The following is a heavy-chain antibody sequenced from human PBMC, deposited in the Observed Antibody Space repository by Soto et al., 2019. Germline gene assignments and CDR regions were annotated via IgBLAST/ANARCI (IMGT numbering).Heavy chain of an antibody. CDR3: ARDRVPYSSYDAFDI. CDR2: IKQDGSEK. Sequence: GGSLRLSCAASGFTFSSYWMSWVRQAPGKGLEWVANIKQDGSEKYYVDSVKGRFNISRDNAKNSLYLQMNSLRAEDTAVYYCARDRVPYSSYDAFDIWGQGTMVTVSS. D-gene: IGHD6-6*01. J-gene: IGHJ3*02. V-gene: IGHV3-7*01. CDR1: GFTFSSYW.